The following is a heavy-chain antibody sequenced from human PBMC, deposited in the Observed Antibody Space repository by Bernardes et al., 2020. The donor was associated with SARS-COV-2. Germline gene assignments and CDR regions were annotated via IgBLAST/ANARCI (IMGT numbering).Heavy chain of an antibody. CDR3: ARGGSRATWIQLWFSPPFDY. CDR2: IDYSGST. J-gene: IGHJ4*01. Sequence: SETLSLTCTVSGGSISSSSYYWGWLSQPPGKGLEWAGSIDYSGSTYDNPSLKSTVTISVDTSKHQFSLKLSAVTAAATAMYYCARGGSRATWIQLWFSPPFDYWGHVTLVTVSS. D-gene: IGHD5-18*01. CDR1: GGSISSSSYY. V-gene: IGHV4-39*01.